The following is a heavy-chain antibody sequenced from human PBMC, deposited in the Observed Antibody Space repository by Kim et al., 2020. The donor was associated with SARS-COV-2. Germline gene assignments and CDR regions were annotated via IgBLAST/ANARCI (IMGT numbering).Heavy chain of an antibody. CDR2: IYHSGST. CDR3: ARENYGDYARLFDY. CDR1: GGSISSSNW. J-gene: IGHJ4*02. Sequence: SETLSLTCAVSGGSISSSNWWSWVRQPPGKGLEWIGEIYHSGSTNYNPSLKSRVTISVDKSKNQFSLKLSSVTAADTAVYYCARENYGDYARLFDYWGQGTLVTVSS. D-gene: IGHD4-17*01. V-gene: IGHV4-4*02.